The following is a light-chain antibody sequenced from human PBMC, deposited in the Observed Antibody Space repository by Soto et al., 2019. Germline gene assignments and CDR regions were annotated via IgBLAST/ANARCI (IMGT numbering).Light chain of an antibody. V-gene: IGLV1-47*01. CDR2: RSN. CDR3: AARDDSLSGPV. Sequence: QPVLTQPPSASGTPGQRVTISCSGSSSNIGTNYVYWYQQFPGTAPKLLIYRSNQRPSGVPDRFSGSKSGTSASLAISGLRSEDEADYYCAARDDSLSGPVFGGGTKLTVL. CDR1: SSNIGTNY. J-gene: IGLJ2*01.